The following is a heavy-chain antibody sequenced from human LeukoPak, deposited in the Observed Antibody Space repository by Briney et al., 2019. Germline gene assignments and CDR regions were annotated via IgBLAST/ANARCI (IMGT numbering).Heavy chain of an antibody. CDR3: ARHGEEDGGTLPFDY. V-gene: IGHV1-18*01. CDR1: GYTFTSYG. Sequence: ASVKVFCKASGYTFTSYGISWVRHAPGQGLEWMGCISAYNGNKNYAQKLRGRVTMTTDTSTSTAYIELRSLRSDDTAVYYCARHGEEDGGTLPFDYGGQGTLVTVSS. CDR2: ISAYNGNK. J-gene: IGHJ4*02. D-gene: IGHD4-23*01.